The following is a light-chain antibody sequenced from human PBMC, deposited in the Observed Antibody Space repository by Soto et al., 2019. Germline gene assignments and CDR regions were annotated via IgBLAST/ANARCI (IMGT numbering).Light chain of an antibody. Sequence: DIQMTHSPSSLSASVGDRVTITCRASQGISSWLAWYQQKPGKAPKLLIYAASSLQSGVPSRFSGSGSGKDFTLAISSLQPEDVATYYCTKYNSAHGAFGQGRKVEIX. J-gene: IGKJ1*01. V-gene: IGKV1-12*01. CDR3: TKYNSAHGA. CDR2: AAS. CDR1: QGISSW.